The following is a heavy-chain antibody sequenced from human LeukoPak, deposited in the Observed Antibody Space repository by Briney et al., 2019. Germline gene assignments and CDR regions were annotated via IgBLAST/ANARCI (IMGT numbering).Heavy chain of an antibody. J-gene: IGHJ4*02. Sequence: GASVKVSCKASGYTFTSYGISWVRQAPGQGLEWMGWISAYNGNTNYAQKLQGRVTMTTDTSTSTAYMELRGLRSDDTAVYYCARGTHPYSSGWYPHWGQGTLVTVSS. D-gene: IGHD6-19*01. CDR1: GYTFTSYG. CDR3: ARGTHPYSSGWYPH. CDR2: ISAYNGNT. V-gene: IGHV1-18*04.